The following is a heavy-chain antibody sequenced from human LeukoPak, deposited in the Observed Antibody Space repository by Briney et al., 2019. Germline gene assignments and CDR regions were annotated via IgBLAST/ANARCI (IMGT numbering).Heavy chain of an antibody. V-gene: IGHV3-48*01. CDR3: ASNYDILTGPRAFDI. CDR2: ISSSSSTI. D-gene: IGHD3-9*01. Sequence: GGSLRLSCAASGFTFSSYSMNWVRQAPGKGLEWVSYISSSSSTIYYADSVKGRFTISRDNAKNSLYLQMNSLRAEDTAVYYCASNYDILTGPRAFDIWGQGTMVTVSS. CDR1: GFTFSSYS. J-gene: IGHJ3*02.